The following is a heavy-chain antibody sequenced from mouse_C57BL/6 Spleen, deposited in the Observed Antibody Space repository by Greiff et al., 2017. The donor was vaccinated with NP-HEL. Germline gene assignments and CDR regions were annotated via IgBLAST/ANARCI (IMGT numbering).Heavy chain of an antibody. J-gene: IGHJ4*01. D-gene: IGHD1-1*01. V-gene: IGHV5-4*01. CDR1: GFTFSSYA. CDR3: ARDQTTNYAMDY. CDR2: ISDGGSYT. Sequence: EVQLVESGGGLVKPGGSLKLSCAASGFTFSSYAMSWVRQTPEKRLEWVATISDGGSYTYYPDNVKGRFTISRDNAKNNLYLQMSHLKSEDTAMYYCARDQTTNYAMDYWGQGTSVTVSS.